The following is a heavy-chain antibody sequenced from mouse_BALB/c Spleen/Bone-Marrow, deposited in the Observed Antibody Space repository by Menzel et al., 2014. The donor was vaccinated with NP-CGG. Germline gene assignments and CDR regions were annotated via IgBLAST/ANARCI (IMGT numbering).Heavy chain of an antibody. CDR2: INPYNGGT. Sequence: VQLQQSGPELVKPGASMKISSKASGYSFTGYTMDWVKQSHGKNLEWIGLINPYNGGTSYNQKFKGKATLTVDKSSSTAYMELLSLTSEDSAVYYCARFGADGYPRFAYWGQGTLVTVSA. D-gene: IGHD2-3*01. CDR3: ARFGADGYPRFAY. CDR1: GYSFTGYT. J-gene: IGHJ3*01. V-gene: IGHV1-18*01.